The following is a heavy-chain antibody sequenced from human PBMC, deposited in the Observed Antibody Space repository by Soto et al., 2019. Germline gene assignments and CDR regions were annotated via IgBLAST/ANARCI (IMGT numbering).Heavy chain of an antibody. CDR3: ARSIVVVTALHY. CDR2: INAGNGNT. Sequence: QVQLVQSGAEEKKPGASVKVSCKASGYTFTRYAMHWVHQAPGQRLEWMGWINAGNGNTKYSQKFQGRVTITRDTSASTAYMELSSLRSEDTAVYYCARSIVVVTALHYWGQGTLVTVSS. D-gene: IGHD2-21*02. V-gene: IGHV1-3*05. CDR1: GYTFTRYA. J-gene: IGHJ4*02.